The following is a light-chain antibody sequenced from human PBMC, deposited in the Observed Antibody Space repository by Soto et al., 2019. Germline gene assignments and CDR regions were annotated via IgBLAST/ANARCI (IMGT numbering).Light chain of an antibody. CDR1: NSNIGGNT. CDR3: AAWDDSLIGPV. Sequence: QSVLTQPPSASGTPGQRVTISCSGSNSNIGGNTVNWYQQVPGTAPELLIYANNQRPSGVPDRFSGSKSGTSASLVISGLQSEDEADYFCAAWDDSLIGPVFGGGTKLTVL. V-gene: IGLV1-44*01. J-gene: IGLJ2*01. CDR2: ANN.